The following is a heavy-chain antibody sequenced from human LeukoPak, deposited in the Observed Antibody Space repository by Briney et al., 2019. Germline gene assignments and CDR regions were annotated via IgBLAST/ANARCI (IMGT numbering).Heavy chain of an antibody. J-gene: IGHJ5*01. CDR2: IIPILGIA. D-gene: IGHD2-15*01. Sequence: SVKVSCKASGGTFSSYTISWVRQAPGQGLEWMGRIIPILGIANYAQKLQGRVTITADKSTSTAYMELSSLRSEDTAVYYCARQYCSGGTGSQIPFDSQGPGTTVTASS. CDR3: ARQYCSGGTGSQIPFDS. V-gene: IGHV1-69*02. CDR1: GGTFSSYT.